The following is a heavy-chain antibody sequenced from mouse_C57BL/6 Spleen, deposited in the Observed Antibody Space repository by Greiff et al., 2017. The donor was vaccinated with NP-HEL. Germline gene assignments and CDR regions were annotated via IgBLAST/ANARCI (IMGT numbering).Heavy chain of an antibody. V-gene: IGHV1-20*01. CDR1: GYSFTGYF. D-gene: IGHD2-4*01. J-gene: IGHJ3*01. CDR3: AREGGYDYEVAY. CDR2: INPYNGDT. Sequence: EVKLMESGPELVKPGDSVKISCKASGYSFTGYFMNWVMQSHGKSLEWIGRINPYNGDTFYNQKFKGKATLTVDKSSSTAHMELRSLTSEDSAVYYCAREGGYDYEVAYWGQGTLVTVSA.